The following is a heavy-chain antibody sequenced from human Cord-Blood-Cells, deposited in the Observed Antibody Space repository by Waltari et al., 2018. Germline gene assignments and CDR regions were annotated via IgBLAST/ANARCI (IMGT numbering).Heavy chain of an antibody. CDR2: IYHSGST. CDR3: ARDLGWD. Sequence: QVQLQESGPGLVKPSETLSLTCAVSGYSISSGYYWGWIRQPPGKGLEWIGSIYHSGSTYYNPSRKSRVTISVDTSKNQFSLKLSSVTAADTAVYYCARDLGWDWGQGTLVTVSS. D-gene: IGHD6-19*01. J-gene: IGHJ4*02. CDR1: GYSISSGYY. V-gene: IGHV4-38-2*02.